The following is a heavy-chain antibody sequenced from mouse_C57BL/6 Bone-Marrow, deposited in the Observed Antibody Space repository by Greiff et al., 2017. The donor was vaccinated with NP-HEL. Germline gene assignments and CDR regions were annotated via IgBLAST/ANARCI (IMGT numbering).Heavy chain of an antibody. CDR2: ISDGGSYT. J-gene: IGHJ2*01. D-gene: IGHD1-1*01. CDR3: AIHYYGSSPDY. Sequence: EVKLMESGGGLVKPGGSLKLSCAASGFTFSSYAMSWVRQTPEKRLEWVATISDGGSYTYYPDNVKGRFTISRDNAKNNLYLQMSHLKSEDTAMYYCAIHYYGSSPDYWGQGTTLTVSS. CDR1: GFTFSSYA. V-gene: IGHV5-4*03.